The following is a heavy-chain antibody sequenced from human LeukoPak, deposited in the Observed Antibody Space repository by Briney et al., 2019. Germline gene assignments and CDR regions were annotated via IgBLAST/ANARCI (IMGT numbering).Heavy chain of an antibody. Sequence: SETLSLTCAVSGGSISSSNWWSWVRQPPGKGLEWIGRIYTSGSTNYNPSLKSRVTISVDTSKNQFSLKLSSVTAADTAVYYCARSNSYGYAYYYYMDVWGKGTTVTVSS. J-gene: IGHJ6*03. V-gene: IGHV4-4*02. CDR3: ARSNSYGYAYYYYMDV. D-gene: IGHD5-18*01. CDR2: IYTSGST. CDR1: GGSISSSNW.